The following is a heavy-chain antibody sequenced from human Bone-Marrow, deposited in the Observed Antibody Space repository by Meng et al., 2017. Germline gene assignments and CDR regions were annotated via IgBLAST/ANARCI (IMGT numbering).Heavy chain of an antibody. V-gene: IGHV3-7*01. CDR2: IKEDGSEK. CDR3: ARVRDGFNYAPVWYYFDY. Sequence: GGSLRLSCAASEFTFSQYWMSWVRQAPGKGLEWVANIKEDGSEKYYVDSVKGRFTISRDNAKNSLYLQMNSLRAEDTAVYYCARVRDGFNYAPVWYYFDYWGQGTLVTVSS. J-gene: IGHJ4*02. CDR1: EFTFSQYW. D-gene: IGHD5-24*01.